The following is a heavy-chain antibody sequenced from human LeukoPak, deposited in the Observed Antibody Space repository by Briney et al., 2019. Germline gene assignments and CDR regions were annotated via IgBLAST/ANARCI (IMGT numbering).Heavy chain of an antibody. CDR2: MNPNSGNT. D-gene: IGHD2-2*01. CDR1: GYTFTSYD. Sequence: ASVKVSCKASGYTFTSYDINWVRQATGQGLEWMGWMNPNSGNTGYAQKFQGRVTMTRNTSISTAYMELSSPRSEDTAVYYCARGEGGDIVVVPAAGWGMDVWGQGTTVTVSS. J-gene: IGHJ6*02. CDR3: ARGEGGDIVVVPAAGWGMDV. V-gene: IGHV1-8*01.